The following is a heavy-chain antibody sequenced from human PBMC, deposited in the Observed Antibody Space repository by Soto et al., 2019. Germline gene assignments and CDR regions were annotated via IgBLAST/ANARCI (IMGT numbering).Heavy chain of an antibody. Sequence: EVQLVESGGGLVQPGGSLRLSCAGSGFTFSSHTMTWVRQAPGKGLEFLSYITSTSSTKNYADSVKGRFTISRDNANNSLYLQMNSLRAEDTATYYCVRDGLDYYDTERLYFDNWGQGTLVTVSS. CDR1: GFTFSSHT. J-gene: IGHJ4*02. CDR2: ITSTSSTK. D-gene: IGHD3-22*01. V-gene: IGHV3-48*04. CDR3: VRDGLDYYDTERLYFDN.